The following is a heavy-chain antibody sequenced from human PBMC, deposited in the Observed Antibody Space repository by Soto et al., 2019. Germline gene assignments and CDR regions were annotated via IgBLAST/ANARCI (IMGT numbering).Heavy chain of an antibody. D-gene: IGHD3-10*01. CDR3: ARIKYYYGSGSYFGIGYYYGMDV. CDR1: GFTFSDYY. CDR2: ISSSSSYT. J-gene: IGHJ6*02. V-gene: IGHV3-11*06. Sequence: PGGSLRLSCAASGFTFSDYYMSWIRQAPGKGLEWVSYISSSSSYTNYADSVKGRFTISRDNAKNSLYLQMNSLRAEDTAVYYCARIKYYYGSGSYFGIGYYYGMDVWGQGTTVTVSS.